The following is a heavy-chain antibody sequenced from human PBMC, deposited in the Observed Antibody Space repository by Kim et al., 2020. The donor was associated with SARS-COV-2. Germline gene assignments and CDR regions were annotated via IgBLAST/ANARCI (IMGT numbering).Heavy chain of an antibody. V-gene: IGHV3-23*01. Sequence: AASVKGRFPISRDNSKNTLYLQLTSLRAEDTAVYYCAIVASKLRFLNFEYWGQGTLVTVSP. CDR3: AIVASKLRFLNFEY. J-gene: IGHJ4*02. D-gene: IGHD3-3*01.